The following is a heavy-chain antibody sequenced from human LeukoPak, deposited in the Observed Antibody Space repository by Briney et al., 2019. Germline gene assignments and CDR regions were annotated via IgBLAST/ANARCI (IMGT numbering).Heavy chain of an antibody. J-gene: IGHJ6*03. D-gene: IGHD2-8*01. V-gene: IGHV3-30*18. Sequence: GRSLRLSCAASGFTFSSYGMHWVRQAPGKGLEWVAVISYDGSNKYYADSVKGRFTISRDNSKNTLYLQMNSLRAEDTAVYYCANGYCTNGVCYPYYYYYMDVWGKGTTVTVSS. CDR2: ISYDGSNK. CDR1: GFTFSSYG. CDR3: ANGYCTNGVCYPYYYYYMDV.